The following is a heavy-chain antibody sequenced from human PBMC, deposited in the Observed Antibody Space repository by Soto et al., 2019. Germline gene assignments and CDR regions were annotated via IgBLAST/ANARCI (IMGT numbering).Heavy chain of an antibody. CDR2: IYYSGST. CDR3: ARENYSNYVRYGYGMDV. Sequence: LSLTCTVSGGSISSGGYYWSWIRQHPGKGLEWIGYIYYSGSTYYNPSLKSRVTISVDTSKNQFSLKLSSVTAADTAVYYCARENYSNYVRYGYGMDVWGQGTTVTVSS. CDR1: GGSISSGGYY. V-gene: IGHV4-31*03. J-gene: IGHJ6*02. D-gene: IGHD4-4*01.